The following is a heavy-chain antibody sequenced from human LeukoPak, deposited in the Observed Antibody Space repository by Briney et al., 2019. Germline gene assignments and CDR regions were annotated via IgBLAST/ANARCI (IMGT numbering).Heavy chain of an antibody. J-gene: IGHJ4*02. D-gene: IGHD5-12*01. CDR3: ARLSGYDLLDY. Sequence: SETLSLTCAVYGGSFSGYYWSWIRQPPGKGLEWIGEINHSGSTNYNLSLKSRVTISVDTSKNQFSLKLSSVTAADTAVYYCARLSGYDLLDYWGQGTLVTVSS. CDR2: INHSGST. V-gene: IGHV4-34*01. CDR1: GGSFSGYY.